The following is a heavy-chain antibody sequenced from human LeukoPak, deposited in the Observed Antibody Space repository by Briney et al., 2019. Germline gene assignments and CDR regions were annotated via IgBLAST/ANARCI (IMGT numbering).Heavy chain of an antibody. CDR2: INPNSGGT. CDR1: GYTFTGYY. J-gene: IGHJ6*03. Sequence: ASVKVSCKASGYTFTGYYMHWVRQAPGQGLEWMGWINPNSGGTNYAQKFQGRVTMTRDTSISTAYMELSRLRSEDTAVYYCARGYSPVPAAILSWYYYYYMDVWGKGTTVTVSS. D-gene: IGHD2-2*02. V-gene: IGHV1-2*02. CDR3: ARGYSPVPAAILSWYYYYYMDV.